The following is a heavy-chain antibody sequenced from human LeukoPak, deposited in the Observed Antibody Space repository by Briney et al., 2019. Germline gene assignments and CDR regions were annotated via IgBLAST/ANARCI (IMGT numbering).Heavy chain of an antibody. Sequence: GGSLRPSCAASGFTFSSYGMHWVRQAPGKGLEWVAVIWYDGSNKYYADSVKGRFTISRDNSKNTLYLQMNSLRPEDTAVYYCAKGVVAATNAAYYGMDVWGQGTTVTVSS. V-gene: IGHV3-30*02. J-gene: IGHJ6*02. CDR1: GFTFSSYG. D-gene: IGHD2-15*01. CDR2: IWYDGSNK. CDR3: AKGVVAATNAAYYGMDV.